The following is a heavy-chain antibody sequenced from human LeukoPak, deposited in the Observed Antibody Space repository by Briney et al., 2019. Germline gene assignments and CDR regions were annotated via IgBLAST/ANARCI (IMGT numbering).Heavy chain of an antibody. CDR1: GDTFTGYY. CDR2: IKPNSGGT. J-gene: IGHJ4*02. D-gene: IGHD1-26*01. Sequence: GASVKVSCKASGDTFTGYYIHWVRQAPGQGLEWMGWIKPNSGGTNYAKKFQGRVTMTRDTSISTAYMELSRLRSDDTAVYYCARGSIVGATFDYFDYWGQGTLVTVSS. V-gene: IGHV1-2*02. CDR3: ARGSIVGATFDYFDY.